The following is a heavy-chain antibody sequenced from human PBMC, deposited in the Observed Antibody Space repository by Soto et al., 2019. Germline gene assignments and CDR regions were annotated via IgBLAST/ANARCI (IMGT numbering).Heavy chain of an antibody. CDR3: AHASITLPFFA. CDR2: TYWDDDK. Sequence: QITLKESGPTLVKPTQTLTLTCTFSGFSLSTSGVGVGWIRQPPGKALEWLALTYWDDDKRYSPSLKSRLTTPKAASKHQVVLTITNMDLVETATYYCAHASITLPFFAWGQGTLVTVAS. D-gene: IGHD3-10*01. CDR1: GFSLSTSGVG. J-gene: IGHJ5*02. V-gene: IGHV2-5*02.